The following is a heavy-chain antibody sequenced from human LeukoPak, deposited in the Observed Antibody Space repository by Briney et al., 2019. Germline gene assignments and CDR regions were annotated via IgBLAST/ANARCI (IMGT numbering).Heavy chain of an antibody. CDR2: INWNGGST. Sequence: GGSLRLSCAASGFTFDEYGMGWVRQAPGKGLEWVSGINWNGGSTGYADSVKGRFTISRDNAKNSLYLQMNSLRAEDTALYYCARAGGDYGDGYAYFDYWGQGTLVTVSS. CDR1: GFTFDEYG. D-gene: IGHD4-17*01. J-gene: IGHJ4*02. CDR3: ARAGGDYGDGYAYFDY. V-gene: IGHV3-20*04.